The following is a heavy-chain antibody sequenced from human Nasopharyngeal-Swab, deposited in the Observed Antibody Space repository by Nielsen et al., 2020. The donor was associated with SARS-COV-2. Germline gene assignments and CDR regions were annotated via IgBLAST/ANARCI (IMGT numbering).Heavy chain of an antibody. D-gene: IGHD6-13*01. J-gene: IGHJ4*02. CDR1: GFSFSNYA. CDR3: AKATSPIAAAGTSHFDY. V-gene: IGHV3-23*01. CDR2: IRGSGGNT. Sequence: GESLKISCAASGFSFSNYAMSWVRQAPGKGLEWVSAIRGSGGNTYYADSVKGRFTIYRDNSKNTLYLHMNSLRAEDTAVYYCAKATSPIAAAGTSHFDYWGQGTLVTVSS.